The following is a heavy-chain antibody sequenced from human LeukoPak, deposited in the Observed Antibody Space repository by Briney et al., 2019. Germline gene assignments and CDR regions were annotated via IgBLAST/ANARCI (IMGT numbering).Heavy chain of an antibody. D-gene: IGHD6-19*01. CDR2: INPNSGGT. Sequence: ASVKVSCKASGYTFTGYYMHWVRQAPGQGLEWMGWINPNSGGTNYAQKFQGRVTMTRDTSISTAYMELSRLRSDDTAVYYCARESGSGWYGDLAEYFQHWGQGTLVTVSS. V-gene: IGHV1-2*02. CDR1: GYTFTGYY. CDR3: ARESGSGWYGDLAEYFQH. J-gene: IGHJ1*01.